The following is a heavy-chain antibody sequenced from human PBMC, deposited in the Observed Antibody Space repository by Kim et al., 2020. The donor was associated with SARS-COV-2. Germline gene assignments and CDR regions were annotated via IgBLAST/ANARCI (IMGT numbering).Heavy chain of an antibody. CDR1: GGSISSSSYY. CDR2: IYYSGST. D-gene: IGHD3-22*01. J-gene: IGHJ6*02. CDR3: ARRVVSGYPTSYYYYGMDV. V-gene: IGHV4-39*01. Sequence: SETLSLTCTVSGGSISSSSYYWGWIRQPPGKGLEWIGSIYYSGSTYYNPSLKSRVTISVDTSKNQFSLKLSSVTAADTAVYYCARRVVSGYPTSYYYYGMDVWGQGTTVTVSS.